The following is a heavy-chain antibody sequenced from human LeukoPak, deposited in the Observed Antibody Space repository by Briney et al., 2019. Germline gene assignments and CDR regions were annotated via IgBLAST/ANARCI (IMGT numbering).Heavy chain of an antibody. V-gene: IGHV3-66*01. D-gene: IGHD6-13*01. CDR3: ALESAGTLRY. Sequence: GGSLRLSCAASGFTVSSNYMSWVRQAPGKGLEWVSVIYSGGNTHYADSVKGRFTISGDNSRNTLHLLMNSLRAEDTAVYYCALESAGTLRYWGQGTLVTVSS. CDR1: GFTVSSNY. J-gene: IGHJ4*02. CDR2: IYSGGNT.